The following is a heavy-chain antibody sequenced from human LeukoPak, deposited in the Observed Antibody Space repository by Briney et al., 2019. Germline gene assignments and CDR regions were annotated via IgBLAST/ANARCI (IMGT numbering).Heavy chain of an antibody. CDR2: INPNSGAT. D-gene: IGHD3-16*01. Sequence: ASVKVSCKASGYTFTSYGISWVRQAPGQGLEWMGWINPNSGATGHAQKFQGRVTMTRDTSISTAYMELSSLRSDDTAVYYCARVLAPAGGGVVDYWGQGTLVTVSS. V-gene: IGHV1-2*02. J-gene: IGHJ4*02. CDR3: ARVLAPAGGGVVDY. CDR1: GYTFTSYG.